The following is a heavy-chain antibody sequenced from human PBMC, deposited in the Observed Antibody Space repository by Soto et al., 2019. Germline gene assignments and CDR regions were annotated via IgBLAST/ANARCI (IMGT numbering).Heavy chain of an antibody. CDR2: INAGNGNT. Sequence: QVQLVQSGAEVKKPGASVKVSCKASGYTFTSYAMHWVRQAPGQRLEWMGWINAGNGNTKYSQKFQGRVTITRDTSASTAYMELCSLRSEDTAVYYCARSPQLLDYYYYGMDVWGQGTTVTVSS. CDR3: ARSPQLLDYYYYGMDV. CDR1: GYTFTSYA. D-gene: IGHD2-2*01. V-gene: IGHV1-3*01. J-gene: IGHJ6*02.